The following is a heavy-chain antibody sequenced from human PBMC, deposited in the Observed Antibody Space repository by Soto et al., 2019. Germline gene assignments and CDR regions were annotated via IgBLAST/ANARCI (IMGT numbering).Heavy chain of an antibody. CDR3: ARGFTYYDFWSGYYTRYYYYYMDV. J-gene: IGHJ6*03. CDR1: GFTFSSYW. Sequence: GGSLRLSCAASGFTFSSYWMSWVRQAPGKGLEWVANIKQDGSEKYYVDSVKGRFTISRDNAKNSLYLQMNSLRAEDTAVYYCARGFTYYDFWSGYYTRYYYYYMDVWGKGTTVTGSS. D-gene: IGHD3-3*01. CDR2: IKQDGSEK. V-gene: IGHV3-7*01.